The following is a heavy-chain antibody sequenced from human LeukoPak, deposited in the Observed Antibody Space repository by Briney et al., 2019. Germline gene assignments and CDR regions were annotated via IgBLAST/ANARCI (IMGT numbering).Heavy chain of an antibody. J-gene: IGHJ6*03. Sequence: SETLSLTCAVYGGSFSGYYWTWIRQAPGKGLEWIGEINPSGGISYNPSLKSRLTISVDASKNQFSLNLRSLTAADTAVYYCARGRQEVSMIVVVMTAVSYYLDVWGKGTTVTVS. CDR3: ARGRQEVSMIVVVMTAVSYYLDV. CDR2: INPSGGI. D-gene: IGHD3-22*01. V-gene: IGHV4-34*01. CDR1: GGSFSGYY.